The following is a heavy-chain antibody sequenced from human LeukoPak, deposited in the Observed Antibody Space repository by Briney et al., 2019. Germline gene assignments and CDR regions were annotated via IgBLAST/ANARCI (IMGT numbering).Heavy chain of an antibody. V-gene: IGHV3-23*01. CDR2: ISGSGDST. CDR3: AKEARIAAAGTSDY. J-gene: IGHJ4*02. Sequence: GGSLRLSCAVSGFTFIKYAMSWVRQAPGKGLEWVSAISGSGDSTYYADSVKGRFTISRDNSKNTLYLQMNSLRAEDTAVYYCAKEARIAAAGTSDYWGQGTLVTVSS. CDR1: GFTFIKYA. D-gene: IGHD6-13*01.